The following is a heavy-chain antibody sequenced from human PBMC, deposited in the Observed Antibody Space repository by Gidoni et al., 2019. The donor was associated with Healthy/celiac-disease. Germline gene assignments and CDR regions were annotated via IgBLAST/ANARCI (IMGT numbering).Heavy chain of an antibody. Sequence: EVQLVQSGAEVKKPGESLKIYCKGSGYSFTSYWIGWVRQMPGKGLEWMGIIYPVDSDTRYSPSFQGQVTISADKSISTAYLQWSSLKASDTAMYYCARALSPAAPPSDYWGQGTLVTVSS. CDR2: IYPVDSDT. CDR3: ARALSPAAPPSDY. J-gene: IGHJ4*02. CDR1: GYSFTSYW. D-gene: IGHD6-6*01. V-gene: IGHV5-51*01.